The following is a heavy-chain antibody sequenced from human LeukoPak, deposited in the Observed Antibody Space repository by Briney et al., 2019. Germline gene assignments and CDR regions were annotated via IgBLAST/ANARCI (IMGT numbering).Heavy chain of an antibody. V-gene: IGHV5-51*01. D-gene: IGHD5-18*01. CDR1: GYSFTSYW. J-gene: IGHJ6*02. Sequence: GESLKISCKGSGYSFTSYWIGWVRQMPGKGLEWMGIIYPGDPDTRYSPSFQGQVTISADKSISTAYLQWSSLKASDTAMYYCARQPAMVTDYYYYGMDVWGQGTTVTVSS. CDR3: ARQPAMVTDYYYYGMDV. CDR2: IYPGDPDT.